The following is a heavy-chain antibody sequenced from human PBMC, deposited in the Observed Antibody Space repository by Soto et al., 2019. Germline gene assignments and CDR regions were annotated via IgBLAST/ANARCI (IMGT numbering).Heavy chain of an antibody. CDR3: ATVQLHHSNYGGGYLLDF. CDR2: VSSGGDNT. J-gene: IGHJ4*02. D-gene: IGHD4-4*01. Sequence: EVQLLQSGGGLGQPGGSLTLSCAASGFTFNNFAMTWVRQAPGKGLEWVSSVSSGGDNTWYADSVKGRFTISRDNHKNTLCLHVNILCAADTAVYYCATVQLHHSNYGGGYLLDFWGQGTLVTVSS. V-gene: IGHV3-23*01. CDR1: GFTFNNFA.